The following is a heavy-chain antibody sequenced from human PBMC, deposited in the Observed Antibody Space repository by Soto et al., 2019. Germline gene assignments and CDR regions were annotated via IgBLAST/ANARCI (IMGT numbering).Heavy chain of an antibody. D-gene: IGHD2-21*02. CDR2: TYHSGST. Sequence: PSETLSLTCAVPGGSISSGGYSWSWIRQPPGKGLEWIGYTYHSGSTYYNPSLKSRVTISVDRSKNQFSLKLSSVAAADTAVYYCARVCGGDCHNGMDVWGQGTTVTVSS. J-gene: IGHJ6*02. CDR3: ARVCGGDCHNGMDV. V-gene: IGHV4-30-2*01. CDR1: GGSISSGGYS.